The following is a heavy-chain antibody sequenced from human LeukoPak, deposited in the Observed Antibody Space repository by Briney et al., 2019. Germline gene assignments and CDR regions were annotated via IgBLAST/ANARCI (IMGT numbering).Heavy chain of an antibody. CDR1: GYTFTGYY. CDR2: INPNSGGT. CDR3: ARVKREWRLLFYFDY. Sequence: ASVKVSCKASGYTFTGYYMHWVRQAPGQGLEWMGWINPNSGGTNYAQKFQGRVTMTRDTSISTAYVELSRLRSDDTAVYYCARVKREWRLLFYFDYWGQGTLVTVSS. V-gene: IGHV1-2*02. J-gene: IGHJ4*02. D-gene: IGHD2-21*02.